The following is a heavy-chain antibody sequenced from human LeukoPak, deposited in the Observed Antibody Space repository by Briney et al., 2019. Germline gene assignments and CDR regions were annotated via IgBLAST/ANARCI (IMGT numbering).Heavy chain of an antibody. Sequence: ASVRVSCKASGYTFTSYGISWVRQAPGQGLEWMGWISAYNGNTNYAQKLQGRVTMTTDTPTSTAYMELRSLRSDDTAVYYCARDSPLYGSGSAFDYWGQGTLVTVSS. CDR3: ARDSPLYGSGSAFDY. CDR1: GYTFTSYG. CDR2: ISAYNGNT. D-gene: IGHD3-10*01. V-gene: IGHV1-18*01. J-gene: IGHJ4*02.